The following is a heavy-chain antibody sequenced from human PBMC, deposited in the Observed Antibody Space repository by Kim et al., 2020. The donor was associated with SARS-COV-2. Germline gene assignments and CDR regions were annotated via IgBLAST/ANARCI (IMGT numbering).Heavy chain of an antibody. CDR2: ISYDGSNK. CDR1: GFTFSSYG. V-gene: IGHV3-30*18. CDR3: AKDSAYYDFWSGYLKEKDYYYYYGMDV. J-gene: IGHJ6*02. D-gene: IGHD3-3*01. Sequence: GGSLRLSCAASGFTFSSYGMHWVRQAPGKGLEWVAVISYDGSNKYYADSVKGRFTISRDNSKNTLYLQMNSLRAEDTAVYYCAKDSAYYDFWSGYLKEKDYYYYYGMDVWGQGTTVTVSS.